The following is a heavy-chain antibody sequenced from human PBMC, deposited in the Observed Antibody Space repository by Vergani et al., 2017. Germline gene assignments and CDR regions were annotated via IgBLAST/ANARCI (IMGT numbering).Heavy chain of an antibody. CDR2: ISYDGSNK. CDR3: AKDLCTSCYDYYYYIDV. CDR1: GFTFSSYG. Sequence: QVQLVESGGGVVQPGRSLRLSCAASGFTFSSYGMHWVRQAPGKGLEWVAVISYDGSNKYYADSVKGRFTISRDNSKNTLYLQMNSLRAEDTAVYYCAKDLCTSCYDYYYYIDVWGKGTTVTVSS. D-gene: IGHD2-2*01. V-gene: IGHV3-30*18. J-gene: IGHJ6*03.